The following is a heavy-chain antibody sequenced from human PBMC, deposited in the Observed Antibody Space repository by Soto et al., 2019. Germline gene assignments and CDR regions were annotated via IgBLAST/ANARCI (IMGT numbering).Heavy chain of an antibody. J-gene: IGHJ6*02. CDR2: IIPIFGTA. Sequence: SVKGSCQASGGTFSSYAISWVRQANGQGPEWMGGIIPIFGTANYAQKFQGRVTITADESTSTAYMELSSLRSEDTAVYYCARGITMVRGATTKPYYYYGMDVWGQGTTVTVSS. CDR3: ARGITMVRGATTKPYYYYGMDV. D-gene: IGHD3-10*01. CDR1: GGTFSSYA. V-gene: IGHV1-69*13.